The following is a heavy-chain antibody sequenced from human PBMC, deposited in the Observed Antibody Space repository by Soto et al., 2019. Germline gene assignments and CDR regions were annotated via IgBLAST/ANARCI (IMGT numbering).Heavy chain of an antibody. V-gene: IGHV3-48*02. D-gene: IGHD1-20*01. CDR3: ARDPISGSFDY. J-gene: IGHJ4*02. CDR2: IAGGGHTI. Sequence: GGSLRLSCAASGFPFHSYSMNWVRQAPGRGLEWISYIAGGGHTIYYADSVKGRFTISRDDAKSSLYLQMNSLRDDDTAISFCARDPISGSFDYWGPGTLVTVFS. CDR1: GFPFHSYS.